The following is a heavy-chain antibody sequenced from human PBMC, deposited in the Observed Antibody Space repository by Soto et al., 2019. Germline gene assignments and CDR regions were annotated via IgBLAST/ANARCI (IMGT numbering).Heavy chain of an antibody. V-gene: IGHV3-53*01. CDR1: GFTVSSNY. J-gene: IGHJ3*02. Sequence: GSLRLSCAASGFTVSSNYMSWVRQAPGKGLEWVSVIYSGGSTYYADSVKGRFTISRDNSKNTLYLQMNSLRAEDMAVYYCASWPHDSSGYDAFDIWGQGTMVTVSS. CDR2: IYSGGST. D-gene: IGHD3-22*01. CDR3: ASWPHDSSGYDAFDI.